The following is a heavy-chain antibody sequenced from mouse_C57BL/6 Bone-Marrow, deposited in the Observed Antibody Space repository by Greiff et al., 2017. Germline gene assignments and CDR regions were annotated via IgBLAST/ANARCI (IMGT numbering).Heavy chain of an antibody. CDR3: ARGPYYGSSYAWFAY. J-gene: IGHJ3*01. CDR2: IYPRSGNT. CDR1: GYTFTSYG. V-gene: IGHV1-81*01. D-gene: IGHD1-1*01. Sequence: VQLQQSGAELARPGASVKLSCKASGYTFTSYGISWVKQSTGQGLEWIGEIYPRSGNTYYNEKFKGKATLTADKSSRTAYMELRSLTSEDSAVYFCARGPYYGSSYAWFAYWGQGTLVTVSA.